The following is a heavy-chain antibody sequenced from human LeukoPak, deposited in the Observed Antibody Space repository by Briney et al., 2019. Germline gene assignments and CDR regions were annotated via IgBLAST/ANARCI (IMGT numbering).Heavy chain of an antibody. D-gene: IGHD3-16*01. CDR2: ISGSGAST. CDR1: GFTFSSYA. Sequence: GGSLRLSCAASGFTFSSYAMSWVRQAPGKGLEWVSAISGSGASTYCADSVKGRFTISRDNSKNTLYVQMNSLRAEDTAVYYCAKSQFGGVFDGFDIWGQGTMVTVSS. V-gene: IGHV3-23*01. J-gene: IGHJ3*02. CDR3: AKSQFGGVFDGFDI.